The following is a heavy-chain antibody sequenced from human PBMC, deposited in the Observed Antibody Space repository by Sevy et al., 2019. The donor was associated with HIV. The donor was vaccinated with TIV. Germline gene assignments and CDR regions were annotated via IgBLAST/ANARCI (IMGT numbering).Heavy chain of an antibody. V-gene: IGHV3-7*03. D-gene: IGHD2-2*01. CDR2: IKKDGSEK. CDR1: GFTFSNYW. Sequence: GGSLRLSCAASGFTFSNYWMSWVRQAPGKGLEWVANIKKDGSEKYYVDSVKGRFTISRDNAKNSLFLQMNSMRAEDKALYYCARDCYRTSCHWGLDVWGQGTTVTVSS. J-gene: IGHJ6*02. CDR3: ARDCYRTSCHWGLDV.